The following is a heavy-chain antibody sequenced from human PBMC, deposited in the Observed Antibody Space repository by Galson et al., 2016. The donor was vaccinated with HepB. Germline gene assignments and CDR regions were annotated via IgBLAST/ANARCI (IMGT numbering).Heavy chain of an antibody. CDR2: ISYHGSKK. CDR3: AREDRWLQFGMDV. Sequence: SLRLSCAASGFTFSTFAVHWVRQAPGKGLEWVAGISYHGSKKYYTDSVKGRFTISRDDSKNTLYLQMNSLRAEDTAVYYCAREDRWLQFGMDVWGQGTTVTVS. V-gene: IGHV3-30*04. J-gene: IGHJ6*02. CDR1: GFTFSTFA. D-gene: IGHD5-24*01.